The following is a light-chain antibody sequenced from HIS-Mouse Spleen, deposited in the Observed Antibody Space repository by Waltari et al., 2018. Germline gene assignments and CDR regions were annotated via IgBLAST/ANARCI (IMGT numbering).Light chain of an antibody. CDR2: DDS. V-gene: IGLV3-21*03. CDR1: NIGSKS. Sequence: SYVLTQPPSVSVAPGKTARITCGGNNIGSKSVHWYQQKPGQAPVLVVYDDSARPSGIPERFSGSNSGNTATLTISRVEAGDEADYYCQVWDSSSDHLWVFGGGTKLTVL. J-gene: IGLJ3*02. CDR3: QVWDSSSDHLWV.